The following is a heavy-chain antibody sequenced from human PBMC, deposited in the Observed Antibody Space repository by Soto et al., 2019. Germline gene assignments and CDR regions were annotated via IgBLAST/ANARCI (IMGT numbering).Heavy chain of an antibody. D-gene: IGHD1-26*01. J-gene: IGHJ4*02. Sequence: SETLSLTCTVSGGSISSSSYYWGWIRQPPGKGLEWIGSIYYSGSTYYNPSLKSRVTIPVDTSKNQFSLKLSSVTAADTAVYYCALLSWGPYYFDYWGQGTLVTVSS. CDR1: GGSISSSSYY. V-gene: IGHV4-39*01. CDR3: ALLSWGPYYFDY. CDR2: IYYSGST.